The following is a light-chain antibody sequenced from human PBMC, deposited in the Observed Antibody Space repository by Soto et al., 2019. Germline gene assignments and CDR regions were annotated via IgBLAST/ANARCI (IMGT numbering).Light chain of an antibody. V-gene: IGKV1-27*01. CDR1: QGISNN. CDR2: AAS. CDR3: QKYNCAPRT. Sequence: DIEMTQAPSSLSASAGDRATITCRASQGISNNLAWYQQKPGKVPKLLIYAASILHAGVPSRFSGSGSGTDFTLTISLLHQEDVVNYYCQKYNCAPRTFGEGTKVEIK. J-gene: IGKJ4*01.